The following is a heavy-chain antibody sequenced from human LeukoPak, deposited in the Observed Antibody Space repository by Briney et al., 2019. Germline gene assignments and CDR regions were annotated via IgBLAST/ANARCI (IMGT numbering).Heavy chain of an antibody. J-gene: IGHJ4*02. Sequence: GGSLRLSCAASGFTFSSYAMHWVRQAPGKGLEWVAVISYDGSNKYHADSVKGRFTISRDNSKNTLYLQMNSLRAEDTAVYYCARDRQTAAAFDYWGQGTLVTVSS. CDR2: ISYDGSNK. CDR3: ARDRQTAAAFDY. V-gene: IGHV3-30*01. D-gene: IGHD6-13*01. CDR1: GFTFSSYA.